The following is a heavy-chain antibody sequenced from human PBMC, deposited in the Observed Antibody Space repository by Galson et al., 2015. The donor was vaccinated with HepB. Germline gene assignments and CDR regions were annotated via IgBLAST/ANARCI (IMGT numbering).Heavy chain of an antibody. D-gene: IGHD1-1*01. CDR1: GFTFNNYN. J-gene: IGHJ4*02. Sequence: SLRLSCAASGFTFNNYNMNWVRQAPGKGLEWVSSISGSSRFIYYADAVKGRFTMSRDNAKNSLYLQINSLRAEDTAVYYCARQCWRSWNDKWTPDKRGYFDYWGQGTLVTVSS. V-gene: IGHV3-21*01. CDR2: ISGSSRFI. CDR3: ARQCWRSWNDKWTPDKRGYFDY.